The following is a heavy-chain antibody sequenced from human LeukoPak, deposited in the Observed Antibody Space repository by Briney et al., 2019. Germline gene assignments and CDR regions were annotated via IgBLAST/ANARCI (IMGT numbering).Heavy chain of an antibody. CDR1: GGSISSSSSY. V-gene: IGHV4-39*01. D-gene: IGHD6-13*01. CDR3: ARVLAAAAHFDY. Sequence: SETLSLTCTVSGGSISSSSSYWGWIRQPPGKGLEWIGSISYTGSTYYNPSLKSRVTISVDTSKNQFSLKLSSVTAADTAVYYCARVLAAAAHFDYGGQGTLVTASS. CDR2: ISYTGST. J-gene: IGHJ4*02.